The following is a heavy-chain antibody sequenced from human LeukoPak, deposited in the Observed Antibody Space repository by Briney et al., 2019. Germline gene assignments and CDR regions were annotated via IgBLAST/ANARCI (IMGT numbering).Heavy chain of an antibody. D-gene: IGHD3-22*01. Sequence: GGSLRLSCAASGFTFSSYGMHWVRQAPGRGLEWVAFIRYDGSNKYYADSVKGRFTISRDNSKNTLYLQMNSLRAEDTAVYYCASADYYDSAFDYWGQGTLVTVSS. J-gene: IGHJ4*02. CDR1: GFTFSSYG. CDR2: IRYDGSNK. V-gene: IGHV3-30*02. CDR3: ASADYYDSAFDY.